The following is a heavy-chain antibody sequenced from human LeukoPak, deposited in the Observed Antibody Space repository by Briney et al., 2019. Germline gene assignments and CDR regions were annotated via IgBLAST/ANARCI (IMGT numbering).Heavy chain of an antibody. CDR3: AKSSSGFLDVFDL. J-gene: IGHJ3*01. V-gene: IGHV3-23*01. D-gene: IGHD3-22*01. CDR2: ITGSGDST. Sequence: PGGSLRLSCAASGFTFSNIAMTWVRQAPGERLEWVSTITGSGDSTYSADSVKGRFTISRDNSKNTLYLQMNSLRAEDTAVYYCAKSSSGFLDVFDLWGQGTMVTVSS. CDR1: GFTFSNIA.